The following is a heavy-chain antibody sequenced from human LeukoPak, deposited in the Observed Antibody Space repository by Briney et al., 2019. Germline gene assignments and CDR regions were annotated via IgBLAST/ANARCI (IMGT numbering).Heavy chain of an antibody. CDR3: ARNVRGGSTYLDY. Sequence: SQTLSLTCTVSGGSISSGSYCWSWIRQPAGKGLEWVGHIYRSGSTNYNPSLKSRVTISVDTSKNQFSLKLSSVTAADTAVYFCARNVRGGSTYLDYWGQGTLVTVSS. CDR1: GGSISSGSYC. J-gene: IGHJ4*02. D-gene: IGHD3-16*01. V-gene: IGHV4-61*09. CDR2: IYRSGST.